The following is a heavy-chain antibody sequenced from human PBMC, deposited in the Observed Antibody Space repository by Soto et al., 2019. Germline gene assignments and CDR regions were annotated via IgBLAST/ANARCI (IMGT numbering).Heavy chain of an antibody. Sequence: EVQLVESGGGLVQPGGSLRLSCAASGFTFSSYWMSWVRQAPGKGLEWVANIKQDGSEKYYVDSVKGRFTISRDNAKNSLYLQMNSLRAEDTAVYYCASEVSSWPRARPPPLDYWGPGTLVTVSS. V-gene: IGHV3-7*01. CDR3: ASEVSSWPRARPPPLDY. CDR2: IKQDGSEK. D-gene: IGHD6-13*01. CDR1: GFTFSSYW. J-gene: IGHJ4*02.